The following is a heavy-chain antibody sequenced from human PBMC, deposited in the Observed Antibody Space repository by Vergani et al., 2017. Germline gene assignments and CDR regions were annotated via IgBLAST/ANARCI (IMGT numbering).Heavy chain of an antibody. V-gene: IGHV3-21*02. D-gene: IGHD3-3*01. CDR3: ARSDFWSGYTPKYYYYYYMDV. CDR1: GFTFSSYS. J-gene: IGHJ6*03. Sequence: EVQLLESGGGLVKPGGSLRLSCAASGFTFSSYSMNWVRQAPGKGLEWVSSIRSSSSYIYYADSVKGRFTISRDNAKNSLYLQMNSLRAEDTAVYYCARSDFWSGYTPKYYYYYYMDVWGK. CDR2: IRSSSSYI.